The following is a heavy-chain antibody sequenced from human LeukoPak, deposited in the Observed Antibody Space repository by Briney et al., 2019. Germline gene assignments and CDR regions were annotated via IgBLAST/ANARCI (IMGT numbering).Heavy chain of an antibody. CDR2: ISSSGSTI. CDR1: GFTFSSYE. CDR3: ARDRGDTAYFDY. Sequence: PGGSLRLSCAASGFTFSSYEMNWVRQAPGKGLEWVSYISSSGSTIYYADSVKGRFTISRDNAKNLLYLQMNSLRAEDTAVYYCARDRGDTAYFDYWGQGTLVTVSS. J-gene: IGHJ4*02. D-gene: IGHD5-18*01. V-gene: IGHV3-48*03.